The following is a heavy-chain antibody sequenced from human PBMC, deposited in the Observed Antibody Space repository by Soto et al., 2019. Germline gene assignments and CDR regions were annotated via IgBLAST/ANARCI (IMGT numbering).Heavy chain of an antibody. CDR2: ISSSSSYI. CDR1: GFTFSSYS. CDR3: ARERSQYPDY. J-gene: IGHJ4*02. D-gene: IGHD2-2*01. Sequence: EVQLVESGGGLVKPGGSLRLSCAASGFTFSSYSMNWVRQAPGKGLEWVSSISSSSSYIYYADSVKGRFTISRDNAKNSLDLQMNSLRGEDTAVYYCARERSQYPDYWGQGTLVTVSS. V-gene: IGHV3-21*01.